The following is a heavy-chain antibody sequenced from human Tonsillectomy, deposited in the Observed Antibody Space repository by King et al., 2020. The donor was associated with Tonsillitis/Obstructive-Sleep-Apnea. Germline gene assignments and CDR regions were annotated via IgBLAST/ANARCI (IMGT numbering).Heavy chain of an antibody. CDR2: ISGGGVST. J-gene: IGHJ4*02. CDR1: GFTLDDYD. CDR3: AKSMRSGLGYHIDY. V-gene: IGHV3-43*02. Sequence: VQLVESGGGVVLPGGSLRLSCAASGFTLDDYDMHWVRQAPGKGLEWVSLISGGGVSTYYADSVKGRFTISRDISKNSLYLEMNSLRSEDTAFYYCAKSMRSGLGYHIDYWGQGTLVTVSA. D-gene: IGHD2/OR15-2a*01.